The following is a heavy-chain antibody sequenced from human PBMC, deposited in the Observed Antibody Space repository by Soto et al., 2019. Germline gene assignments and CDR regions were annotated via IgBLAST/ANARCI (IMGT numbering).Heavy chain of an antibody. CDR3: ARDSSTVTSNEAFDI. Sequence: SETLSLTCTVSGGSISSYYWSWIRQPPGKGLEWIGYIYYSGSTNYNPSLKSRVTISVDTSKNQFSLKLSSVTAADTAVYYCARDSSTVTSNEAFDIWGQGTMVTVSS. CDR2: IYYSGST. CDR1: GGSISSYY. D-gene: IGHD4-17*01. J-gene: IGHJ3*02. V-gene: IGHV4-59*01.